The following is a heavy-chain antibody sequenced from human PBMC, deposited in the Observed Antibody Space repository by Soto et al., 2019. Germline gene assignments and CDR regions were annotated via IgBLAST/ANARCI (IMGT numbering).Heavy chain of an antibody. CDR3: ASEASAVISLDY. J-gene: IGHJ4*02. Sequence: ASVKVSCKASGYIFTAYSMHWVRQAPGQGLEWVGWFNPNSGDTISAQKFQGRVTLTRDTSISTAYMELYSLTSDDTAVYYCASEASAVISLDYWGQGTLVTVSS. CDR2: FNPNSGDT. V-gene: IGHV1-2*02. CDR1: GYIFTAYS. D-gene: IGHD6-19*01.